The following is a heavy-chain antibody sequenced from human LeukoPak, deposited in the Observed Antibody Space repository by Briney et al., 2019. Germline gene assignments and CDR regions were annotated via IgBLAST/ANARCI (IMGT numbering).Heavy chain of an antibody. V-gene: IGHV1-69*04. CDR3: ARDLEDYYDSSGYAWFDP. CDR2: IIPILGIA. J-gene: IGHJ5*02. D-gene: IGHD3-22*01. CDR1: GGAFSSYA. Sequence: GASVKVSCKASGGAFSSYAISWVRQAPGQGLEWMGRIIPILGIANYAQKFQGRVTITADKSTSTAYMELNSLRSEDTAVYYCARDLEDYYDSSGYAWFDPWGQGTLVTVSS.